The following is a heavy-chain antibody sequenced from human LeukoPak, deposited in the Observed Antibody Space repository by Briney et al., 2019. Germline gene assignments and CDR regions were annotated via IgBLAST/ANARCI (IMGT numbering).Heavy chain of an antibody. V-gene: IGHV4-38-2*01. J-gene: IGHJ3*02. CDR2: IYNSGST. Sequence: PSETLSLTCAVSGYSFNSVYYWAWIRQPPGKGLEWIGSIYNSGSTSHNPSLKSRVTISVDTSKNQFSLKLSSVTAADTAVYYCASRHSGWYLGDAFDIWGQGTMVTVSS. CDR1: GYSFNSVYY. D-gene: IGHD6-19*01. CDR3: ASRHSGWYLGDAFDI.